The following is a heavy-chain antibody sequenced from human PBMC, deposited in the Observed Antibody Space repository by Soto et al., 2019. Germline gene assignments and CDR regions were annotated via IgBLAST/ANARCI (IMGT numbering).Heavy chain of an antibody. V-gene: IGHV3-7*01. CDR3: ARVLFHCSSTSCYGGGSDH. J-gene: IGHJ4*02. CDR2: IKQDESEK. CDR1: GFTFSSYW. Sequence: GGSLRLSCAASGFTFSSYWMSWVRQAPGKGLEWVANIKQDESEKYYVDSVKGRFTISRDNAKDSLYLQMNSLRAEDTAVYYFARVLFHCSSTSCYGGGSDHWGQGTLVTVSS. D-gene: IGHD2-2*01.